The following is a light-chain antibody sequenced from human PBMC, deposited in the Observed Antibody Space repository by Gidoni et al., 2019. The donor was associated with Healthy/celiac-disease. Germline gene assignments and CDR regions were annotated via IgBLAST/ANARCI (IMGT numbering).Light chain of an antibody. CDR2: AAS. J-gene: IGKJ5*01. V-gene: IGKV1-39*01. CDR1: QSISSY. Sequence: DIQMTQSPSSLSASVGARVTITCRASQSISSYLNWYQQKPGKAPKLLIYAASILQSGVPSRISGSGSGTDFTLTISSLQPEDFATYYCQQSYSTPRVTFGQGTRLEIK. CDR3: QQSYSTPRVT.